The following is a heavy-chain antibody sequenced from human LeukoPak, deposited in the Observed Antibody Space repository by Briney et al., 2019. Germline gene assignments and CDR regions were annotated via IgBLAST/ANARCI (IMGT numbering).Heavy chain of an antibody. D-gene: IGHD3-3*01. CDR2: IYYSGST. CDR3: ARAVVIAAVDFWSGYYRSGWFGP. CDR1: GGSISSHY. V-gene: IGHV4-59*11. J-gene: IGHJ5*02. Sequence: SETLSLTCTVSGGSISSHYWSWIRQPPGKGLEWIGYIYYSGSTNYNPSLKSRVTISVDTSKNQFSLKLSSVTAADTAVYYCARAVVIAAVDFWSGYYRSGWFGPWGQGTLVTVSS.